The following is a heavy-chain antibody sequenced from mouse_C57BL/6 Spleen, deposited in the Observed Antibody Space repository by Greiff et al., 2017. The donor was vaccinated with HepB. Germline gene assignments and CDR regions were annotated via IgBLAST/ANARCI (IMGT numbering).Heavy chain of an antibody. V-gene: IGHV1-9*01. D-gene: IGHD2-3*01. CDR1: GYTFTGYW. CDR3: ARPVYDGYYYFDY. CDR2: ILPGSGST. Sequence: QVQLQQPGAELVKPGASVKMSCKASGYTFTGYWIEWVKQRPGHGLEWIGEILPGSGSTNYNEKFKGKATFTADTSSNTAYMQLSSLTTEDSAIYYCARPVYDGYYYFDYWGQGTTLTVSS. J-gene: IGHJ2*01.